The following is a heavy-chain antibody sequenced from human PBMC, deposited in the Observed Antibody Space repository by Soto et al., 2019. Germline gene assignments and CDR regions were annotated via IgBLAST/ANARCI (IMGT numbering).Heavy chain of an antibody. CDR2: INPNSGGT. D-gene: IGHD5-18*01. Sequence: ASVKVSCKASGYTFTGYYMHWVRQAPGQGLEWMGGINPNSGGTNYAQKFQGWVTMTRDASISTAYMELSSLRSEDTAVYYCARIDVDTAMEFDYWGQGTLVTVSS. V-gene: IGHV1-2*04. J-gene: IGHJ4*02. CDR1: GYTFTGYY. CDR3: ARIDVDTAMEFDY.